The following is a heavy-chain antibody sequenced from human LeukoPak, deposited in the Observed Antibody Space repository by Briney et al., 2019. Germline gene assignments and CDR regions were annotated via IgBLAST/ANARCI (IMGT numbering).Heavy chain of an antibody. CDR3: AGALRLALGVYYFDY. V-gene: IGHV3-66*01. CDR1: GFTFSSYA. D-gene: IGHD2-8*02. J-gene: IGHJ4*02. Sequence: GGSLRLSCAASGFTFSSYAMHWVRQAPGKGLEWVAVIYSGGSTYYADSVKGRFTISRDNSKNTLYLQMNSLRAEDTAVYYCAGALRLALGVYYFDYWGQGTLVTVSS. CDR2: IYSGGST.